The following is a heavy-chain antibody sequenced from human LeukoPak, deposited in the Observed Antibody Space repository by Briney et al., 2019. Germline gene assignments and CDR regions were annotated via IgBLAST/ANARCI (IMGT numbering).Heavy chain of an antibody. Sequence: GESLKISCKGSGYSFTSCWIGWVRQMPGKGLEWMGIIYPGDSDTRYSPSFQGQVTISADKSISTAYLQWSSLKASDTAMYYCARSGDSSGYYPQAVGYWGQGTLVTVSS. V-gene: IGHV5-51*01. CDR2: IYPGDSDT. CDR3: ARSGDSSGYYPQAVGY. CDR1: GYSFTSCW. J-gene: IGHJ4*02. D-gene: IGHD3-22*01.